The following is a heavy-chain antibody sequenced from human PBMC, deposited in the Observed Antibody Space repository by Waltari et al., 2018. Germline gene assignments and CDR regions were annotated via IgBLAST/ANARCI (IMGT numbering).Heavy chain of an antibody. J-gene: IGHJ4*02. CDR3: ARDPGPIVGAPDY. CDR1: GYSFPASH. Sequence: QVLLVQSGTEVKKPGASVKVSCQASGYSFPASHLHWVRKTPGQGLEWLGWINPKNGDTSYAHNFLGRVTMTRDTSINTVYMDLSGLRSDDTAVFYCARDPGPIVGAPDYWGQGTLVTVSS. V-gene: IGHV1-2*02. CDR2: INPKNGDT. D-gene: IGHD1-26*01.